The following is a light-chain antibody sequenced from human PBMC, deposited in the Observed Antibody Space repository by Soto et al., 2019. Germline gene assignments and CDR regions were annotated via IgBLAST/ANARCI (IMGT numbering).Light chain of an antibody. V-gene: IGLV2-14*01. CDR1: SSDVGGYNY. Sequence: QSVLTQPASVSGSPGQSITISCTGISSDVGGYNYVSWYQQHPGKAPKLMIYDVTNRPSGVSNRFSGSKSGNTASLTISGLQAEDEADYYCLSYSSSTSPYVLGTGTKVTVL. CDR2: DVT. CDR3: LSYSSSTSPYV. J-gene: IGLJ1*01.